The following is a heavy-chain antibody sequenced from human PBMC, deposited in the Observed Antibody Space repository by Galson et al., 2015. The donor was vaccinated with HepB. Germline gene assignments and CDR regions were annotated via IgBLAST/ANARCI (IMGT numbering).Heavy chain of an antibody. J-gene: IGHJ4*02. CDR1: GFTVSTNY. CDR2: IYSSGYT. Sequence: SLRLSCAASGFTVSTNYLTWVRQAPGKGLEWVSVIYSSGYTYYADSVKGRFAISRHDSKNTVFLQMNSLRGEDTAVYFCARGSSSSPNYYFDYWGQGTLVTISS. CDR3: ARGSSSSPNYYFDY. D-gene: IGHD6-6*01. V-gene: IGHV3-53*04.